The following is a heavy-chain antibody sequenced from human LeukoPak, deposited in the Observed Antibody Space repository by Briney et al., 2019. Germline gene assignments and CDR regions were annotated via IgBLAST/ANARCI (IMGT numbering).Heavy chain of an antibody. CDR1: GFTFSSYA. Sequence: GGPLRLSCAASGFTFSSYAMSWVRQAPGKGLEWVANIKQDGSEKYYVDSVKGRFTISRDNAKNSLYLQMNSLRAEDTAVYYCARKESAYYYYAMDVWGQGTTVTVSS. CDR3: ARKESAYYYYAMDV. J-gene: IGHJ6*02. V-gene: IGHV3-7*01. CDR2: IKQDGSEK. D-gene: IGHD5-24*01.